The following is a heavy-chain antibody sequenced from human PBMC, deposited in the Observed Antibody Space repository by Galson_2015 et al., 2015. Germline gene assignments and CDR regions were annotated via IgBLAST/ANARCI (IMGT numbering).Heavy chain of an antibody. CDR2: IYHSGST. CDR3: ARGVNGLVFLPNWFDP. CDR1: GGSISSSNW. D-gene: IGHD3/OR15-3a*01. Sequence: SETLSLTCAVSGGSISSSNWWSWVRQPPGKGLEWIGEIYHSGSTNYNPSLKSRVTISVDKSKNQFSLKLSSVTAADTAVYYCARGVNGLVFLPNWFDPWGQGTVVTVSS. J-gene: IGHJ5*02. V-gene: IGHV4-4*02.